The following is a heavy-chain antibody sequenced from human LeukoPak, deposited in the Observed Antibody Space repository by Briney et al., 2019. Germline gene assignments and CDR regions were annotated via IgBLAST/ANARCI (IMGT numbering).Heavy chain of an antibody. V-gene: IGHV4-59*08. D-gene: IGHD3-22*01. CDR1: GASLSSYY. J-gene: IGHJ4*02. Sequence: SDTLSLTYTVSGASLSSYYWNWIRQPPGKGLEGIGYIYYSGSTKYNPSLASRVTISVDTSKNQFSLKMSSVTAADTAVYYCARWSSGYYSFDYWGQGSLVTVSS. CDR2: IYYSGST. CDR3: ARWSSGYYSFDY.